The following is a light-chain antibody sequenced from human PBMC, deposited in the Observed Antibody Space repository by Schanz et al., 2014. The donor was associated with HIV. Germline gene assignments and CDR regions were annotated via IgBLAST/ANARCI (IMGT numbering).Light chain of an antibody. CDR1: EGIGTW. V-gene: IGKV1-5*03. CDR2: EAS. Sequence: DIQMTQSPSTLSASVGGSVTITCRASEGIGTWLAWYQQKPGKAPELLIYEASTLKSGVPLRFSGSGSGTEFALTISSLQPGDFATYYCQQYTPSSHTFGQGTTLEI. J-gene: IGKJ2*01. CDR3: QQYTPSSHT.